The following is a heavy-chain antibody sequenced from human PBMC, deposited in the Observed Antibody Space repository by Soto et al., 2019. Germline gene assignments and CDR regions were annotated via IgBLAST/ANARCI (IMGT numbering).Heavy chain of an antibody. D-gene: IGHD3-16*01. V-gene: IGHV1-18*01. CDR1: GYIFVNYG. J-gene: IGHJ6*02. CDR2: ISPYTGNT. CDR3: GMVHSYVTPTPQEV. Sequence: QVQLVQSGDEVKKPGASVKVSCKASGYIFVNYGIAWVRQAPGQGLEWMGGISPYTGNTHSATKIQGRHTMTTNTSTSTAYVDLGILTSDDTAVYYCGMVHSYVTPTPQEVWGQVTTVTVSS.